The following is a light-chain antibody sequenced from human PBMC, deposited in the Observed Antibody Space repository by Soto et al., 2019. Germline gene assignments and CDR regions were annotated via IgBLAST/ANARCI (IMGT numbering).Light chain of an antibody. CDR3: SLYANNTNFKFF. V-gene: IGLV2-8*01. CDR2: EVS. J-gene: IGLJ1*01. Sequence: QSVLTQPPSASGCPGQSVTISCTGTSSDVGGYDYVSWYQQHPGKAPTLMIYEVSQRPSGVPDRFSGSKSGNTASLTVSGRQAEDEADYYCSLYANNTNFKFFFGTGTNVTVL. CDR1: SSDVGGYDY.